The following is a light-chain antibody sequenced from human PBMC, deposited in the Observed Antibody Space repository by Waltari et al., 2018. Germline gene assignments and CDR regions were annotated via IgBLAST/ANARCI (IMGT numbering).Light chain of an antibody. CDR1: SSAIGDLTY. J-gene: IGLJ2*01. CDR2: GVT. CDR3: SSYTDTNTLHVV. Sequence: SALTQPASVSGSPGQSITISCTGTSSAIGDLTYISWYQQHPGEGPKLISYGVTKRPSGVSNRFSGSKSGNTASLTISGLQADDEAEYFCSSYTDTNTLHVVFGGGTKLSVL. V-gene: IGLV2-14*03.